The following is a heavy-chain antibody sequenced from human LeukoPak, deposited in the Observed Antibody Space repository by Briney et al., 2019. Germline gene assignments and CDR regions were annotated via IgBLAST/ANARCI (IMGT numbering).Heavy chain of an antibody. CDR2: INWNGGST. CDR3: AKDLWELESRYYYGMDV. D-gene: IGHD1-26*01. J-gene: IGHJ6*02. Sequence: RAGGSLRLSCAASGFTFDDYGMSWVRQAPGKGLEWVSGINWNGGSTGYADSVKGRFTISRDNSKNTLYLQMNSLRAEDTAVYYCAKDLWELESRYYYGMDVWGQGTTVTVSS. CDR1: GFTFDDYG. V-gene: IGHV3-20*04.